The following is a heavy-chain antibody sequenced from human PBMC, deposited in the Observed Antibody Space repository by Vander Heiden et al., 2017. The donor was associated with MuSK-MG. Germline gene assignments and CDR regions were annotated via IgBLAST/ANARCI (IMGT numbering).Heavy chain of an antibody. V-gene: IGHV3-33*01. CDR2: IWYDGSNQ. J-gene: IGHJ4*02. CDR3: ARDLRKGTYFDY. CDR1: AFPFGIYG. Sequence: QVQLVESGGGVVQPGGSLRLSCAASAFPFGIYGMHWVRQAPGKGLEWVAVIWYDGSNQNYADSVKGRFTISRDNSKNTLYLQMNSLRAEDTAVYYCARDLRKGTYFDYWGQGTLVTVSS.